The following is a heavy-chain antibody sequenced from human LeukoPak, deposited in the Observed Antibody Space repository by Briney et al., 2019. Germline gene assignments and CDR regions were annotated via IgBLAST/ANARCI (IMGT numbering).Heavy chain of an antibody. CDR3: ARGGASGNSYGPFDS. V-gene: IGHV3-23*01. CDR2: ISGSGSGT. CDR1: GFTFSRYG. Sequence: PGGSLRLSCAASGFTFSRYGMSWVRQAPGKGLERVSAISGSGSGTYYADSVRGRFTISRDNSKSTLFLQMNSLRAEDTAVYYCARGGASGNSYGPFDSWGQGTLVTVSS. D-gene: IGHD5-18*01. J-gene: IGHJ4*02.